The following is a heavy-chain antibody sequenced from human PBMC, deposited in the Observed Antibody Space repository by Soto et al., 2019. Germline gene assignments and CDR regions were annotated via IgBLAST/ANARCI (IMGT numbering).Heavy chain of an antibody. CDR2: IIAGNGQT. J-gene: IGHJ5*02. CDR3: ARDSGTNSGYFDP. D-gene: IGHD5-12*01. CDR1: GYTFSRYS. Sequence: RASVKVSCKASGYTFSRYSIHWVRQAPGQRLEWMGWIIAGNGQTRYSQNFQGRVTFTGDTSASIGYMELSSLRIEDTAVYYCARDSGTNSGYFDPWGQGTLVTVSS. V-gene: IGHV1-3*01.